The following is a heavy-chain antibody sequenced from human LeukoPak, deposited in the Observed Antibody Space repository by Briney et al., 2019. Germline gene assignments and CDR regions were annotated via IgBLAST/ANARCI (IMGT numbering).Heavy chain of an antibody. J-gene: IGHJ5*02. CDR2: INPNSGGT. V-gene: IGHV1-2*02. D-gene: IGHD5-12*01. CDR1: GYTFTAYY. CDR3: ARDGRYSGYGHNNWFDP. Sequence: ASVKVSCKASGYTFTAYYIHWVRQRPGQGLEWKGWINPNSGGTNYAQKFQGRVTMTRDTSLSTAYMELSRLRSDDTAVYYCARDGRYSGYGHNNWFDPWGQGTLVTVSS.